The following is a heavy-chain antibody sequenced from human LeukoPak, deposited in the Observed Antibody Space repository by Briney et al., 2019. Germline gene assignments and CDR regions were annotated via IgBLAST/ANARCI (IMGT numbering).Heavy chain of an antibody. D-gene: IGHD2-2*02. CDR1: GGSFSGYY. J-gene: IGHJ4*02. V-gene: IGHV4-34*01. Sequence: SETLSLTCAVYGGSFSGYYWSWIRQPPGKGLEWIGEINHSGSTNYNPSLKSRVTISVDTSKNQFSLKLSSVTAADTAVYCCARLKSLYTVPDYFDYWGQGTLVTVSS. CDR3: ARLKSLYTVPDYFDY. CDR2: INHSGST.